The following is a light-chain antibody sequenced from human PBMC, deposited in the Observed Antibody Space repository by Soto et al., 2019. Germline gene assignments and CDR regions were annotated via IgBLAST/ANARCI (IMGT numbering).Light chain of an antibody. CDR2: KAS. Sequence: DIQMTQSPSTLSASVGDRVTITCRASQSISSWLAWYQQKPGKAPKLLIYKASTLESGVPSNFTGSGSGTESTLTITRPPPEDLASNFGKKNTSYPWTLGQGTKWDVK. CDR3: KKNTSYPWT. J-gene: IGKJ1*01. CDR1: QSISSW. V-gene: IGKV1-5*03.